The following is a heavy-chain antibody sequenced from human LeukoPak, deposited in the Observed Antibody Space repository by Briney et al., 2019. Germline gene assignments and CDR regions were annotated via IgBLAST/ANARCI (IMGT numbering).Heavy chain of an antibody. D-gene: IGHD5-12*01. CDR2: IIPIFGTA. J-gene: IGHJ3*02. V-gene: IGHV1-69*05. CDR3: ARVGDYGYDLVAFDI. CDR1: GGIFSSSA. Sequence: ASVKVSCKASGGIFSSSAISWVRQAPGQGLEWMGGIIPIFGTANYAQKFQGRVTITTDESTSTAYMELSSLRSEDTAVYYCARVGDYGYDLVAFDIWGQGTMVTVSS.